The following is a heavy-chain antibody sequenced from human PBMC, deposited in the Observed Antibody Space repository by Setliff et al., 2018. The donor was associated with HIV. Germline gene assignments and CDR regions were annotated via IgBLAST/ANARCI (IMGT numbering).Heavy chain of an antibody. CDR3: ARGLSFYDPGGFDY. CDR1: GGSISSYY. D-gene: IGHD3-22*01. V-gene: IGHV4-4*09. CDR2: IYTSRST. Sequence: LSLTCTVSGGSISSYYWSWIRQPPGKGLEWIGYIYTSRSTNYNPSLKSRVTISVDTSKNQFSLKLSSVTAADTAVYYCARGLSFYDPGGFDYWGQGTQVTVSS. J-gene: IGHJ4*02.